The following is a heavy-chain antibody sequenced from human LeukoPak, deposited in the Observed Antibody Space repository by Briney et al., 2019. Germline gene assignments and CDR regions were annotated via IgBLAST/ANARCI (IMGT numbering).Heavy chain of an antibody. J-gene: IGHJ4*02. Sequence: GRSLRLSCAASGFTFSSYAMHWVRQAPGKGLEWVAVISYDGSNKYYADSVKGRFTISRDNSKNTLYLQMNSLRAEDTAVYYCASFYCSSTSCHNPHIDYWGQGTLVTVSS. CDR2: ISYDGSNK. CDR3: ASFYCSSTSCHNPHIDY. V-gene: IGHV3-30*04. D-gene: IGHD2-2*02. CDR1: GFTFSSYA.